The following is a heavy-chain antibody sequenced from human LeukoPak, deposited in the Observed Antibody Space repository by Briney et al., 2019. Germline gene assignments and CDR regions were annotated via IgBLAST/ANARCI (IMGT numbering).Heavy chain of an antibody. CDR1: GFTFSSYA. CDR3: ARAAGYSSGWYSPLNYYYYYMDV. CDR2: ISYDGSNK. D-gene: IGHD6-19*01. Sequence: GGSLRLSCAASGFTFSSYAMHWVRQAPGKGLEWVAVISYDGSNKYYADSVKGRFTISRDNSKNTLYLQMNSLRAEDTAVYYCARAAGYSSGWYSPLNYYYYYMDVWGKGTTVTVSS. J-gene: IGHJ6*03. V-gene: IGHV3-30*03.